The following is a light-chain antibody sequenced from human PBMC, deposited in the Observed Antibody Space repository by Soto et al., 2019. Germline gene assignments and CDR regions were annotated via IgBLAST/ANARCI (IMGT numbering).Light chain of an antibody. CDR1: QGISTA. Sequence: AIQLTQSPSSLSASVGDRVTITCRASQGISTALAWYQQKPGKAPKLLIYDASTLESGVPSRFSGSGSGTDFTLTISSLQPEDFATYYCQQFNSFTWTFGQGTKVEVK. CDR3: QQFNSFTWT. CDR2: DAS. J-gene: IGKJ1*01. V-gene: IGKV1-13*02.